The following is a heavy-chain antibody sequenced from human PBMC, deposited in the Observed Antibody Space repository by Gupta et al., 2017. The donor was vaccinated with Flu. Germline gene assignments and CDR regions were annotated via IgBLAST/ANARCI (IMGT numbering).Heavy chain of an antibody. Sequence: ISWGREAPGKGMGWVSIIYSGGSVSYANTMKGRFTISRDNSENTVYLHMNSMQVVDTDVYSCARAFRSLQCYYDSYYMEVWGKGTTVTVAS. J-gene: IGHJ6*03. V-gene: IGHV3-53*01. D-gene: IGHD6-19*01. CDR2: IYSGGSV. CDR3: ARAFRSLQCYYDSYYMEV.